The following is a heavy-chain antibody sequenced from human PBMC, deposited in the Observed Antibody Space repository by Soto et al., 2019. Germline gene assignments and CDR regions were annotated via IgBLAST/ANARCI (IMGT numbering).Heavy chain of an antibody. CDR2: IYYSVST. CDR3: ERHRGTISLTDY. V-gene: IGHV4-39*01. CDR1: GGSISSSSYY. J-gene: IGHJ4*02. Sequence: PSETLSLTCTVSGGSISSSSYYWGWIRQPPGKGLEWIGSIYYSVSTYYNPSLKSRVTISVDTSKNQFSLKLSSVTAADTAVYYFERHRGTISLTDYCGQGTLVTVSS. D-gene: IGHD3-9*01.